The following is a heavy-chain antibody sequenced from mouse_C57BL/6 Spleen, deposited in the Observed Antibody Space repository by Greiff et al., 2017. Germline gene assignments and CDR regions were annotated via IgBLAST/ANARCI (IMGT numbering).Heavy chain of an antibody. D-gene: IGHD2-1*01. Sequence: QVQLQQPGAELVRPGTSVKLSCKASGYTFTSYWMHWVKQRPGQGLEWIGVIDPSDSYTNYNQKFKGKATLTVDTSSSTAYMQLSSLTSEDSAVYYCARTGYGNYLYWYFEVWGTGTTVTVSS. CDR3: ARTGYGNYLYWYFEV. CDR1: GYTFTSYW. J-gene: IGHJ1*03. V-gene: IGHV1-59*01. CDR2: IDPSDSYT.